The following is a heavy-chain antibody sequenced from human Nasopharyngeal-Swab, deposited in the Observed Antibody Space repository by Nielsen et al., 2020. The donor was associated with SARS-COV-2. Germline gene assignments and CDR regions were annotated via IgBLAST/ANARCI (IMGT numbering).Heavy chain of an antibody. CDR1: GFTFENYA. CDR2: ISYEGSIR. CDR3: AKSMAYFQLSGTYNLDF. V-gene: IGHV3-30*18. D-gene: IGHD2-21*01. Sequence: GESLKISCAASGFTFENYAMHWVRQAPGKGLEWVAFISYEGSIRNYIDSVKGRFTVSRDSSKNTVYLQMNSLRPDDTAVYFCAKSMAYFQLSGTYNLDFWGQGTLVTVSS. J-gene: IGHJ4*02.